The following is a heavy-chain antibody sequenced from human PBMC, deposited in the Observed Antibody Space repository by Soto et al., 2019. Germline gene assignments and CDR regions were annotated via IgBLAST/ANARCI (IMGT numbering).Heavy chain of an antibody. V-gene: IGHV1-69*01. CDR2: IIPIFGTA. CDR3: ARAPYYYDSSGYYFYHFDY. Sequence: QVQLVQSGAEVKKPGSSVKVSCKASGGTFSSYAISWVRQAPGQGLEWMGGIIPIFGTANYAQKFQGRVTITADESTSTAYMELSSLRSEDTAVYYCARAPYYYDSSGYYFYHFDYWGQGTLVTVSS. J-gene: IGHJ4*02. CDR1: GGTFSSYA. D-gene: IGHD3-22*01.